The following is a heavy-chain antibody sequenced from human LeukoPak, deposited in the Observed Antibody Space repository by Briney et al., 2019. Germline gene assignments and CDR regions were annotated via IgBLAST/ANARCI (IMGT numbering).Heavy chain of an antibody. CDR3: ARRAGEYSHPYDY. Sequence: GGSLRLSCTVSGFPVSINSMSWVRQAPGKGLEWVSFIYSGGNTHYSDSVKGRFTISRDSSKDTLYLQMNSLRAEDTAVYYCARRAGEYSHPYDYWGQGTLVTVSS. J-gene: IGHJ4*02. CDR1: GFPVSINS. CDR2: IYSGGNT. D-gene: IGHD4-17*01. V-gene: IGHV3-53*01.